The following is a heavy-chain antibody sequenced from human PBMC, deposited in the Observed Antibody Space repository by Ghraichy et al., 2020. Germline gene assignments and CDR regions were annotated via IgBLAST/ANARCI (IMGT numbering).Heavy chain of an antibody. V-gene: IGHV3-30*18. D-gene: IGHD6-19*01. Sequence: GGSLRLSCAASGFTFSGYGMHWVRQAPGKGLEWVAVISYDGSNKHYADSVKGRFTISRDNSKNTLYLQMNSLRAEDTAVYYCAKVHSSGWYSVDYWGQGTLVTVSS. CDR3: AKVHSSGWYSVDY. J-gene: IGHJ4*02. CDR1: GFTFSGYG. CDR2: ISYDGSNK.